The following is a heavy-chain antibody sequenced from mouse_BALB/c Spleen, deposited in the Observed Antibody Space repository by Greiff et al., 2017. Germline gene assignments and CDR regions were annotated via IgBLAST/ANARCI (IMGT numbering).Heavy chain of an antibody. Sequence: EVQGVESGGGLVKPGGSLKLSCAASGFTFSSYAMSWVRQTPEKRLEWVASISSGGSTYYPDSVKGRVSISRDNARNILYLKMSSLRSEDTAMYYCARECGITTVVADYWGQGTTLTVSS. V-gene: IGHV5-6-5*01. CDR3: ARECGITTVVADY. D-gene: IGHD1-1*01. CDR2: ISSGGST. J-gene: IGHJ2*01. CDR1: GFTFSSYA.